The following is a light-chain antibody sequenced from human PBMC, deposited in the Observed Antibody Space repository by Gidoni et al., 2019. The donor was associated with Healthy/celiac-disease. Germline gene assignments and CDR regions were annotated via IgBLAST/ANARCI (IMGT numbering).Light chain of an antibody. Sequence: DIQMTQSTSSLSASEGDRVTITCRASQSISSYLNWYQQKPGKAPKLLIYDASSLQSGVPSRFSGSGSGTDFTLTISSLQPEDFATYYCQQSYSTPQVTFGGGTKVEIK. CDR1: QSISSY. CDR2: DAS. CDR3: QQSYSTPQVT. J-gene: IGKJ4*01. V-gene: IGKV1-39*01.